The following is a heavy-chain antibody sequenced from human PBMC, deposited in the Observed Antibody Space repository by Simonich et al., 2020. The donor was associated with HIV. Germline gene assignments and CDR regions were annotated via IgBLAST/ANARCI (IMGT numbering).Heavy chain of an antibody. CDR1: GGSFSGYY. CDR3: ARRDRELILYFDY. Sequence: QVQLQQWGAGLLKPSATLSLTCAVYGGSFSGYYWSWIRQPPGKGLEWIGEIKHSGITNYKSSLNSRATISVDKSKNQFSLKLSSVTAADTAIYYCARRDRELILYFDYWGQGNLVTVSS. J-gene: IGHJ4*02. CDR2: IKHSGIT. D-gene: IGHD3-3*01. V-gene: IGHV4-34*01.